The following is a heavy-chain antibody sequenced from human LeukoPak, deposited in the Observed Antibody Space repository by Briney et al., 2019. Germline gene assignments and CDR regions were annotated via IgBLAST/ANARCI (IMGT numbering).Heavy chain of an antibody. J-gene: IGHJ4*02. D-gene: IGHD4-23*01. V-gene: IGHV4-34*01. Sequence: SETLSLTCAVYGGSFSGYYWSWIRQPPGKGLEWIGEINHSGSTNYNPSLKSRVTISVDTSKNQFSLKLSSVTAADTAVYYCARSLREWYLKNWGQGTLVTVSS. CDR1: GGSFSGYY. CDR2: INHSGST. CDR3: ARSLREWYLKN.